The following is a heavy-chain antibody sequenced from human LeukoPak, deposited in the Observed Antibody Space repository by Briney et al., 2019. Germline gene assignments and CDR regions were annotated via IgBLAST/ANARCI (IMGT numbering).Heavy chain of an antibody. CDR1: GFVFTGYY. Sequence: GASVKVSCKASGFVFTGYYMHWVRQAPGQGLEWMGWMNPGTGTTKYSQKFQGRVTMSRDTSSTTAYMELNRLTSDDTVVYYCARDGSGFSPYWYFDLWGRGTLVTVSS. D-gene: IGHD3-3*01. CDR2: MNPGTGTT. J-gene: IGHJ2*01. CDR3: ARDGSGFSPYWYFDL. V-gene: IGHV1-2*02.